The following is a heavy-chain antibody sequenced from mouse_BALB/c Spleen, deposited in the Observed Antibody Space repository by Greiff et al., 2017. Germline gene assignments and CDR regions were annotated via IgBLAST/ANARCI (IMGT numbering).Heavy chain of an antibody. Sequence: QVQLKESGPGLVAPSQSLSITCTVSGFSLTSYGVHWVRQPPGKGLEWLGVIWAGGSTNYNSALMSRLSISKDNSKSQVFLKMNSLQTDDTAMYYCARDQRENPSDGSVFAYWGQGTLVTVSA. J-gene: IGHJ3*01. CDR3: ARDQRENPSDGSVFAY. CDR2: IWAGGST. V-gene: IGHV2-9*02. CDR1: GFSLTSYG. D-gene: IGHD1-1*02.